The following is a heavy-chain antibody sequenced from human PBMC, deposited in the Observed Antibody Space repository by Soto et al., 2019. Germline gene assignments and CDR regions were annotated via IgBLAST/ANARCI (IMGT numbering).Heavy chain of an antibody. Sequence: VASVKVSCKASGYTFTSYGISWVRQAPGQGLEWMGRIIPILGIANYAQKFQGRVTITADKSTSTAYMELSSLRSEDTAVYYCARDPFRGSYGIDYWGQGTLVTVSS. V-gene: IGHV1-69*04. CDR2: IIPILGIA. D-gene: IGHD1-26*01. CDR3: ARDPFRGSYGIDY. J-gene: IGHJ4*02. CDR1: GYTFTSYG.